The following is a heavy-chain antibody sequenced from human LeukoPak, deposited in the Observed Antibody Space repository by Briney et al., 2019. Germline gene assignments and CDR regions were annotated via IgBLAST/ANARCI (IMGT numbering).Heavy chain of an antibody. CDR3: ARVFTVIVVDALDI. CDR2: IWHDGSNK. J-gene: IGHJ3*02. CDR1: GFTFRNYG. V-gene: IGHV3-33*01. Sequence: PGGSLRLSCAASGFTFRNYGMYWVRQVSGKRLEWVALIWHDGSNKNYADSVKGRFTISRDNAKNTLYLEMNSLRAEDTAVYSCARVFTVIVVDALDIWGQGTMVTVSS. D-gene: IGHD3-22*01.